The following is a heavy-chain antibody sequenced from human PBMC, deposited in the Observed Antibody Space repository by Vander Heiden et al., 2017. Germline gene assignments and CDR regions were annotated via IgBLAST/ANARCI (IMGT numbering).Heavy chain of an antibody. CDR3: AKDLHCSSPSCSTLENDYGMDI. V-gene: IGHV1-8*01. Sequence: QVQLVQSGAAVKKPGASVKVSCRASGYPFTRYDINWVRQATGQGLEWMGRVNPISGGTDYAQQFKGRVTMTRNTSRNTVYMELSSLRSEDTAVYFCAKDLHCSSPSCSTLENDYGMDIWGQGTTVTVSS. CDR1: GYPFTRYD. D-gene: IGHD2-2*02. CDR2: VNPISGGT. J-gene: IGHJ6*02.